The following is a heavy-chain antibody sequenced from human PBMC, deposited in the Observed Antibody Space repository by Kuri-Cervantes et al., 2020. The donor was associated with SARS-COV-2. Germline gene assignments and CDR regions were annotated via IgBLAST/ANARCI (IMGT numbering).Heavy chain of an antibody. J-gene: IGHJ3*02. CDR3: ARGKYWSGSGLEEAAFDI. CDR1: GYTFTDRY. CDR2: IKPNNGDT. V-gene: IGHV1-2*02. D-gene: IGHD3-3*01. Sequence: ASVKVSCKASGYTFTDRYIHWVRQAPGQGLEWMGRIKPNNGDTEYAQNFQGRVTTTRDTFSTIVYMELNSLRFDDTAVYYCARGKYWSGSGLEEAAFDIWGQGTLVTVSS.